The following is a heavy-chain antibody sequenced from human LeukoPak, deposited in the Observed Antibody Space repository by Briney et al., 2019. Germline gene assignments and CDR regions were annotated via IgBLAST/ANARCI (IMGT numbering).Heavy chain of an antibody. CDR1: GGSISSYY. Sequence: PSETLSLTCTVSGGSISSYYWSWIRQPPGKGLEWIGYIYYSGSTSYNPSLKSRVTISVDTSKNQFSLKLSSVTAADTAVYYCARQGSRPGGNWFDPWGQGTLVTVSS. CDR3: ARQGSRPGGNWFDP. CDR2: IYYSGST. V-gene: IGHV4-59*01. D-gene: IGHD3-16*01. J-gene: IGHJ5*02.